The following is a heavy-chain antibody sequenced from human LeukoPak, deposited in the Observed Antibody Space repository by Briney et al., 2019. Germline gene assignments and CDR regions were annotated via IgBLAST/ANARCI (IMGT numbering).Heavy chain of an antibody. CDR3: AVLGIAARPGRYYFDY. Sequence: GGSLRLSCTVSGFTVSSNSMSWVRQAPGKGLEWVSFIYSDNTHYSDSVKGRFTISRDNSRNTLYLQMNSLRAEDTAVYYCAVLGIAARPGRYYFDYWGQGTLVTVSS. J-gene: IGHJ4*02. D-gene: IGHD6-6*01. CDR2: IYSDNT. V-gene: IGHV3-53*01. CDR1: GFTVSSNS.